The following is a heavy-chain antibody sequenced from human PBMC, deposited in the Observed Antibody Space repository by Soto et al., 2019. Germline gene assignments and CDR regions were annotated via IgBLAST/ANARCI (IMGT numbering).Heavy chain of an antibody. CDR1: GFDFNNYG. V-gene: IGHV3-30*18. CDR2: VSHDGTAK. D-gene: IGHD6-19*01. J-gene: IGHJ2*01. CDR3: AKEYSSVWSHWYFDL. Sequence: QVQLVESGGGVVQPGRSLRLSCAGSGFDFNNYGIQWVRQAPGKGLEWVAVVSHDGTAKIYADPVKGPFTLSRDGSENMVYLQKDSLRVEDTAVYYCAKEYSSVWSHWYFDLWGRGTLVTVSS.